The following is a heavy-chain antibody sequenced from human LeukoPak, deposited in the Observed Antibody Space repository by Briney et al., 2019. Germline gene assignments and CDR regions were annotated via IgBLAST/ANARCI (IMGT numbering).Heavy chain of an antibody. J-gene: IGHJ6*02. V-gene: IGHV3-11*01. Sequence: GTLSLTCAVSGGSISSSNWWSWVRQAPGKGLEWVSYISSSGSTIYYADSVKGRFTISRDNAKNSLYLQMNSLRAEDTAVYYCARTNLDDSSGYYPPSLIYYYYGMDVWGQGTTVTVSS. D-gene: IGHD3-22*01. CDR3: ARTNLDDSSGYYPPSLIYYYYGMDV. CDR2: ISSSGSTI. CDR1: GGSISSSNW.